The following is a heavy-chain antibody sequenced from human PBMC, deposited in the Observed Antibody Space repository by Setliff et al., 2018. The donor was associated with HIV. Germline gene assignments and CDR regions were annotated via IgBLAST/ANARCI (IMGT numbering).Heavy chain of an antibody. CDR2: IYYSGIT. Sequence: PSETLSLTCSVSGGSISSHYWSWIRQPPGKGLEWIGYIYYSGITNYNSSLQSRVTILVDTSKSQFFLKLTSVTAADTAVYYCARGNYYNMWADPFDYWGQGTLVTAPQ. J-gene: IGHJ4*02. CDR1: GGSISSHY. V-gene: IGHV4-59*11. CDR3: ARGNYYNMWADPFDY. D-gene: IGHD3-10*01.